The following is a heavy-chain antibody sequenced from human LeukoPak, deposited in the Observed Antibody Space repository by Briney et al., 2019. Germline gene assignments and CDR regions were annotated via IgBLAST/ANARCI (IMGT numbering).Heavy chain of an antibody. CDR1: GFTFSSYG. J-gene: IGHJ4*02. CDR2: ISYDGSNT. D-gene: IGHD3-10*01. V-gene: IGHV3-30*18. CDR3: AKMAWFGELFDY. Sequence: PGGSLRLSCAASGFTFSSYGMHWVRQAPGKGLEWVAVISYDGSNTYYADSVKGRCTISRDNSKNTLYLQMNSLRVEDTAVYYCAKMAWFGELFDYWGQGTPVTVSS.